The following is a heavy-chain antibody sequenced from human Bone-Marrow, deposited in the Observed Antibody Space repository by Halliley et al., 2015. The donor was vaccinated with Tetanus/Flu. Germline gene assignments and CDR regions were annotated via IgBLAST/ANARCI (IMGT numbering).Heavy chain of an antibody. Sequence: TLSLTCAVYGGSFSDYYWNWIRQPPGKGLEWIGEINHNGRANYNPSLKSRVSLSVDTSKNQFSLRLRSVTAADTAVYYCARGRSRGVTYYFNLGTSGGWFDPWGQGTLVTVSS. CDR2: INHNGRA. J-gene: IGHJ5*02. CDR3: ARGRSRGVTYYFNLGTSGGWFDP. CDR1: GGSFSDYY. D-gene: IGHD3-10*01. V-gene: IGHV4-34*01.